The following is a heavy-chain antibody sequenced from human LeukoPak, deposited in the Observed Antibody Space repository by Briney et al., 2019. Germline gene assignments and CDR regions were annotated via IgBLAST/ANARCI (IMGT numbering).Heavy chain of an antibody. CDR3: ARDVGDSSGWYGPIDY. CDR1: GGSISSYY. D-gene: IGHD6-19*01. V-gene: IGHV4-59*01. CDR2: IYYSGST. J-gene: IGHJ4*02. Sequence: SETLSLACTVSGGSISSYYWSWIRQPPGKGLEWIGYIYYSGSTNYNPSLKSRVTISVDTSKNQFSLKLSSVTAADTAVYYCARDVGDSSGWYGPIDYWGQRTLVTVSS.